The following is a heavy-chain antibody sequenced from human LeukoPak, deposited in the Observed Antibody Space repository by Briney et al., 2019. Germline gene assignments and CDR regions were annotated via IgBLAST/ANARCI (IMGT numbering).Heavy chain of an antibody. CDR2: LNPNSGGT. CDR3: AREGAYWFDSSGTLGNDY. V-gene: IGHV1-2*06. CDR1: GYTFTGYY. J-gene: IGHJ4*02. D-gene: IGHD3-22*01. Sequence: ASVKVSCKASGYTFTGYYMHWVRQAPGQGLEWMGRLNPNSGGTNYAQKFQGRITMTRDTSISTAYLELSNLRSDDTAVYYCAREGAYWFDSSGTLGNDYWGQGTLVTVSS.